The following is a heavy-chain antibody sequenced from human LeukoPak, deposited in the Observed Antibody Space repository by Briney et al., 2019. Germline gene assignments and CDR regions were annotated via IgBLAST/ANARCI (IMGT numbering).Heavy chain of an antibody. V-gene: IGHV3-74*01. CDR2: INSDGSSR. Sequence: PGGSLRLSCATSAFTFSSYWMHWVRQAPGKGLVWVSRINSDGSSRSYADYVKGRFTISRDNSKNTLYLQMNSLRAEDTAVYYCAKDLNYDFWSGHFDYWGQGTLVTVSS. J-gene: IGHJ4*02. CDR3: AKDLNYDFWSGHFDY. CDR1: AFTFSSYW. D-gene: IGHD3-3*01.